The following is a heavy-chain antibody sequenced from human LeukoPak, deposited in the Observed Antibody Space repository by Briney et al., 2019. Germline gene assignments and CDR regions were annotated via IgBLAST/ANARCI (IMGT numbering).Heavy chain of an antibody. V-gene: IGHV4-4*07. CDR3: AKAAKYYFGSDTYYYFDY. CDR1: GGSISSYY. Sequence: SETLSLTCTVSGGSISSYYWSWIRQPAGKGLEWIGRIYISGSTNYNPSLKSRVTMSVDTSKNQFSLKLSSVTAADTAVYYCAKAAKYYFGSDTYYYFDYWGQGILVTVSS. D-gene: IGHD3-10*01. CDR2: IYISGST. J-gene: IGHJ4*02.